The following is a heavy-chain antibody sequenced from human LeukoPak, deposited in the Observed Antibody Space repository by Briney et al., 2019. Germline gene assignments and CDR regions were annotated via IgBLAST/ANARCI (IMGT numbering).Heavy chain of an antibody. D-gene: IGHD6-13*01. CDR1: GGTFSSYA. CDR2: IIPILGIA. V-gene: IGHV1-69*04. CDR3: ARGSIAAAAVNY. Sequence: GASVTVSCKASGGTFSSYAISWVRQAPGQGLEWVGRIIPILGIANYAQKFQGRVTITADKSTSTAYMELSSLRSEDTAVYYCARGSIAAAAVNYWGQGTLVTVSS. J-gene: IGHJ4*02.